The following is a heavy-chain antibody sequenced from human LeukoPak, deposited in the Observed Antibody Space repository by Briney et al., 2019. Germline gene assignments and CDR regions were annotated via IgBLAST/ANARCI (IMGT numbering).Heavy chain of an antibody. Sequence: ASMKVSCKASGYTFTGYYMHWVRQAPGQGLEWMGWINPNSGGTNYAQKFQGRVTMTRDTSISTAYMELSRLRSDDTAVYYCARDLGWSSGWNKAFDYWGQGTLVTVSS. V-gene: IGHV1-2*02. CDR2: INPNSGGT. D-gene: IGHD6-19*01. CDR1: GYTFTGYY. J-gene: IGHJ4*02. CDR3: ARDLGWSSGWNKAFDY.